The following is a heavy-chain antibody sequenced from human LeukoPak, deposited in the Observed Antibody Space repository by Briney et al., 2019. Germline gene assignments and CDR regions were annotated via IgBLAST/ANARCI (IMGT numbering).Heavy chain of an antibody. D-gene: IGHD3-10*01. CDR3: VKDRGSGGYPSPLCDN. Sequence: QTGGSLRLSRAPSRFILTSDGMRWVPQAPGKGVEWVAVISYDEINKYNAESVEGPSTISRDNYKSTLYQQMNSLRAERPVVYDCVKDRGSGGYPSPLCDNWGQGTLVTVSS. CDR2: ISYDEINK. V-gene: IGHV3-30*18. J-gene: IGHJ4*02. CDR1: RFILTSDG.